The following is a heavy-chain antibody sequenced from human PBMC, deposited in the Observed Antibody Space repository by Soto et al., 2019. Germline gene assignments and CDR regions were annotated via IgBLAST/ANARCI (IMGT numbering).Heavy chain of an antibody. CDR1: GFTIEEYA. J-gene: IGHJ3*02. CDR2: ISWNSGSI. D-gene: IGHD1-1*01. CDR3: AKDINWHNAFDI. Sequence: GGSGRLSCGSSGFTIEEYAMHWVRQAPGKGLEVVSGISWNSGSIGYAYSVKGRFTISRDNAKNSLYLQMNSLRAEDTALYYCAKDINWHNAFDISGPATIPTVS. V-gene: IGHV3-9*01.